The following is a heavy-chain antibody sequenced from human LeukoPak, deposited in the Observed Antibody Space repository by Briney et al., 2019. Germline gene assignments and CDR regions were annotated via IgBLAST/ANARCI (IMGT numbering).Heavy chain of an antibody. V-gene: IGHV4-61*02. CDR2: IYTSGST. D-gene: IGHD6-6*01. CDR1: GGSISSGSYY. CDR3: ARTYSSSFDY. Sequence: SETLSLTCTVSGGSISSGSYYWSWIRQPAGKGLEWIGRIYTSGSTNYNPSLKSRVTISVDTSKNQFSLKLSSVTAADTAVYYCARTYSSSFDYWGQGTLVTVSS. J-gene: IGHJ4*02.